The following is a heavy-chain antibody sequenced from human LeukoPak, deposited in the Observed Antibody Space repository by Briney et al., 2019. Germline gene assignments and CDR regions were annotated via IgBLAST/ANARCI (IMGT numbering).Heavy chain of an antibody. V-gene: IGHV1-69*04. CDR1: GGTFSSSA. CDR2: IIPVLNIT. Sequence: SVKVSCKTSGGTFSSSAITWVRQAPGQGLEWMGRIIPVLNITTYAQEFQGSVTITADTSTSTVYMELSSLRSEETAVYYCARDQGLTAPPPYGLDVWGQGTTVIVSS. CDR3: ARDQGLTAPPPYGLDV. D-gene: IGHD5-18*01. J-gene: IGHJ6*02.